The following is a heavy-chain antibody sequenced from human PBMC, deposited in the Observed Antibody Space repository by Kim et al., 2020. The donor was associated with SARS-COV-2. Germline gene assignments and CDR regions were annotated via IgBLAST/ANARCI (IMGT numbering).Heavy chain of an antibody. V-gene: IGHV1-18*01. CDR2: ISVYNGET. CDR3: ARRGDYYDY. CDR1: GYIFTKYG. J-gene: IGHJ4*02. Sequence: ASVKVSCKTSGYIFTKYGLSWVRQAPGQGLEWMGWISVYNGETDYEQRLQDRVTMTADKSTGTAYMELRSLRSDDTAVYYCARRGDYYDYWGQGTLVTVSS. D-gene: IGHD4-17*01.